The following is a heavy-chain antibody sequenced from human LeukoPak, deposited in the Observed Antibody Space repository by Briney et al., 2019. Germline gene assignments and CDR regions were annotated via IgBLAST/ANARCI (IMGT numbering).Heavy chain of an antibody. V-gene: IGHV4-4*07. CDR2: IYTSGST. J-gene: IGHJ1*01. D-gene: IGHD2-15*01. CDR1: GGSISSYY. Sequence: SEPLSLTRTVSGGSISSYYWSWIRQPAGKGLEWIGRIYTSGSTNYNPSLKSRVTMSVDTSKNQFSLKLSSVTAADTAVYYCARGSVLYCSGGSCYPSEYFQHWGQGTLVTVSS. CDR3: ARGSVLYCSGGSCYPSEYFQH.